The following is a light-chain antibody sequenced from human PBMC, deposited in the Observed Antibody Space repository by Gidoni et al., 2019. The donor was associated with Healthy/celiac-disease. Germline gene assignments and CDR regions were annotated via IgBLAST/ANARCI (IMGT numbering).Light chain of an antibody. V-gene: IGKV3-15*01. CDR2: GAS. Sequence: EIVMTQSPATRSVSPGERATLSFRASQSVSSNLAWYQQKPGQAPRLLIYGASTRATGIPARFSCSGSGTEFTLTISSLQSEDFAVYYCQQYNNWPPLTFGGGTKVEIK. J-gene: IGKJ4*01. CDR1: QSVSSN. CDR3: QQYNNWPPLT.